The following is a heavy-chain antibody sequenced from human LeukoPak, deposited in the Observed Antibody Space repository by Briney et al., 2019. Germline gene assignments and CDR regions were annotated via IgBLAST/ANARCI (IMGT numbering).Heavy chain of an antibody. J-gene: IGHJ4*02. D-gene: IGHD3-22*01. CDR3: ARDFYDSSGYYIDY. CDR1: GYTFTGYY. V-gene: IGHV1-2*02. Sequence: ASVKVSCKASGYTFTGYYMHWVRQAPGQGLEWMGWINPNSGGTNYAQKFQGRVTMTRDTSISTAYMELSRLRSDVTAVYYCARDFYDSSGYYIDYWGQGTLVTVSS. CDR2: INPNSGGT.